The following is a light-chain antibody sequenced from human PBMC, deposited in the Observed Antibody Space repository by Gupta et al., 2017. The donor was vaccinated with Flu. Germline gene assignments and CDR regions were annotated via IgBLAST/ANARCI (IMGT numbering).Light chain of an antibody. CDR2: AAS. CDR1: QSISYY. J-gene: IGKJ1*01. CDR3: QQSYTTSWT. V-gene: IGKV1-39*01. Sequence: GDGATITCRASQSISYYLNWYQQKPGKAPKLLIFAASSLQSGVPSRFSGRGSGTDFTLTISSLQPEDFATYYCQQSYTTSWTFGQGTKVEIK.